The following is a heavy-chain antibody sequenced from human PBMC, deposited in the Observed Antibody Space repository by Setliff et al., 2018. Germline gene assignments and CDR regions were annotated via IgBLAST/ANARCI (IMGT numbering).Heavy chain of an antibody. D-gene: IGHD2-15*01. J-gene: IGHJ4*02. CDR2: INVGNGNT. CDR1: GYTFTSYA. V-gene: IGHV1-3*01. Sequence: ASVKVSCKASGYTFTSYAMHWVRQAPGQGLEWMGWINVGNGNTKYSQKFQGRVTITRDTSTSTAYMELSSLRSEDTAVYYCARDGGIGGRDGYNFVDYWGQGTLVTVS. CDR3: ARDGGIGGRDGYNFVDY.